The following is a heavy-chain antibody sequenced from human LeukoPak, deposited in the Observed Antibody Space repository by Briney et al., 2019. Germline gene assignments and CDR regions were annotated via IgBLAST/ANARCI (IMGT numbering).Heavy chain of an antibody. D-gene: IGHD6-13*01. CDR2: INAGNGNT. CDR3: ARGTLAAIRLGYFDC. V-gene: IGHV1-3*01. Sequence: GASVKVSCKASGYTFTSYAMHWVRQAPGQRLEWMGWINAGNGNTKYSQKFQGRVTITRDTSASTAYMELNSLRSEDTAVYYCARGTLAAIRLGYFDCWGQGTLVTVSS. J-gene: IGHJ4*02. CDR1: GYTFTSYA.